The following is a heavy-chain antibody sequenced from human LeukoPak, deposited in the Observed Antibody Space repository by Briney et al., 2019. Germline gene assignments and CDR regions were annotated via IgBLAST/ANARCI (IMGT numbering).Heavy chain of an antibody. Sequence: ASVKVSCKASGYTFTSYAMNWVRQAPGQGLEWMGWINTNTGNPTYAQGFTGRFVFSLDTSVSTAYLQISSLKAEDTAVYYCARENWGGPGHWFDPWGQGTLVTVSS. CDR2: INTNTGNP. CDR3: ARENWGGPGHWFDP. J-gene: IGHJ5*02. CDR1: GYTFTSYA. D-gene: IGHD7-27*01. V-gene: IGHV7-4-1*02.